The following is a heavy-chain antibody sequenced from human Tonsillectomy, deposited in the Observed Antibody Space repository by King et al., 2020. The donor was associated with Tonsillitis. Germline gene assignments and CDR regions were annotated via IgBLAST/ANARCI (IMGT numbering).Heavy chain of an antibody. J-gene: IGHJ2*01. CDR2: INQDGSEF. CDR1: GFTFSRFW. D-gene: IGHD7-27*01. V-gene: IGHV3-7*03. CDR3: ARDDYWGYQYLDL. Sequence: EVQLVESGGDLVQPGGSLRLSCEGSGFTFSRFWINWVRQAPGKGLEWVANINQDGSEFYYVDSVKGRFTVSRDNAKNSVYLQMNSLTPDDPAVYYCARDDYWGYQYLDLWGRGTLVSVSS.